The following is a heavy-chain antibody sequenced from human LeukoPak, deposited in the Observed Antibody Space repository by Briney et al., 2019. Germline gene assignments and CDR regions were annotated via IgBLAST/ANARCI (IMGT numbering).Heavy chain of an antibody. J-gene: IGHJ5*02. CDR3: ARPQSMPRSWFDR. Sequence: GESLKISCKGSGYSFPGYWIGWVRQMPGKGLEWMGIVYPDDSDTRYSPSFQGQVSMSADRSISTAYLQWNSLKASDSAMYYCARPQSMPRSWFDRWGQGTLVTVSS. CDR1: GYSFPGYW. V-gene: IGHV5-51*01. CDR2: VYPDDSDT. D-gene: IGHD2-2*01.